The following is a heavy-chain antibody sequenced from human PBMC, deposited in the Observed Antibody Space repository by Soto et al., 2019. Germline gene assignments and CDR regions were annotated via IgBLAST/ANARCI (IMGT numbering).Heavy chain of an antibody. D-gene: IGHD6-13*01. Sequence: GGSLRLSCAASGLTFRSYWMHWVRQAPGKGLEWVSHISSSSSTIYYADSVKGRFTITRDNAKNSLYLQMNSLRAEDTAVYYCARAPGYSGSWYKYRGQGTLVTVSS. CDR2: ISSSSSTI. V-gene: IGHV3-48*04. CDR1: GLTFRSYW. CDR3: ARAPGYSGSWYKY. J-gene: IGHJ4*02.